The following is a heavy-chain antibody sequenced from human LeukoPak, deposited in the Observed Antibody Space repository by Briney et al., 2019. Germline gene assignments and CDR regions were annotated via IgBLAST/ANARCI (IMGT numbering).Heavy chain of an antibody. J-gene: IGHJ3*02. Sequence: SETLSLTCTVSGGSFSSYYWIWIRQPPGKGREWIGYIYYSGSNNYNPSLKSRVTISVDTSKNQFPLKLSSVTAADTAVYYCAREPGQVGAFDIWGQGTMVTVSS. CDR3: AREPGQVGAFDI. CDR2: IYYSGSN. CDR1: GGSFSSYY. V-gene: IGHV4-59*01.